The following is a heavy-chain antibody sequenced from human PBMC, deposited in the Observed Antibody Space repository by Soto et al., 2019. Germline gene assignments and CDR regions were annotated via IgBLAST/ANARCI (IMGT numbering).Heavy chain of an antibody. D-gene: IGHD5-18*01. CDR3: ASSPNTAKGRVNYYMDV. Sequence: ASVKVSCKASGGTFSSYTISWVRQAPGQGLEWMGRIIPILGIANYAQKFQGRVTITADKSTSTAYMELSSLRSEDTAVYYCASSPNTAKGRVNYYMDVWGKGTTVTVSS. CDR2: IIPILGIA. CDR1: GGTFSSYT. V-gene: IGHV1-69*02. J-gene: IGHJ6*03.